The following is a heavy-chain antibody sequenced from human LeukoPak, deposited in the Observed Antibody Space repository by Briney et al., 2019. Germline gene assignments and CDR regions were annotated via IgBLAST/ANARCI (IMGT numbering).Heavy chain of an antibody. D-gene: IGHD3-22*01. CDR2: IKSKTDGETT. CDR1: GFTFTNAW. CDR3: TTRPPPGYQDSSDYQNFFDF. V-gene: IGHV3-15*01. J-gene: IGHJ4*02. Sequence: PGGSLRLSCAASGFTFTNAWMTWVRQAPGKGLEWVGRIKSKTDGETTDYAAPVKGRFSISRDDSRNTLYLQMNSLKSEDTAVYYCTTRPPPGYQDSSDYQNFFDFWGQGVLVTVSS.